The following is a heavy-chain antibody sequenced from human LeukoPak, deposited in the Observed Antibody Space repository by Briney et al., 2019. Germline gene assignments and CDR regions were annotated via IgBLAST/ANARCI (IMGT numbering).Heavy chain of an antibody. V-gene: IGHV3-23*01. CDR3: AKLLYSYGYVAFDY. D-gene: IGHD5-18*01. J-gene: IGHJ4*02. CDR2: ISGSGGST. Sequence: GGSLRLSCAASGFSFSSYAMSWVRQAPGKGLEWVSAISGSGGSTYYADSVKGRFTISRDNSKNTLYLQMNSLRAEDTAVYYCAKLLYSYGYVAFDYWGQGSLVTVSS. CDR1: GFSFSSYA.